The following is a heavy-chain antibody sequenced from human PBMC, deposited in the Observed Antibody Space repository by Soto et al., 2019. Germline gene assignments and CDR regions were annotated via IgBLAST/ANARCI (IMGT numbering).Heavy chain of an antibody. D-gene: IGHD3-9*01. CDR1: GFTFDDYA. CDR2: ISWNSGSI. CDR3: AKALYDILTGAYFDY. J-gene: IGHJ4*02. V-gene: IGHV3-9*01. Sequence: EVQLVESGGGLVQPGRSLRLSCAASGFTFDDYAMHWVRQAPGKGLEWVSGISWNSGSIGYADSVKGRFTISRDNAKNSLNLQMNSLRAEDTAVYYCAKALYDILTGAYFDYWGQGTLVTVSS.